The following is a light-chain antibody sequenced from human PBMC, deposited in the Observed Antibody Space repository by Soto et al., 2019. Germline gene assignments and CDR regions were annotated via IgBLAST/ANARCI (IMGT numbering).Light chain of an antibody. CDR3: QQYGSSPPCT. CDR2: GAS. CDR1: QSVSSY. V-gene: IGKV3-20*01. Sequence: EIVLTQSPGPLSLSPGQRVTLSCRASQSVSSYLAWYQQKPGQAPRLLIYGASSRATGTPDRFSGSGSGTDFTLTISRLEPEDFAVYYCQQYGSSPPCTFGQGTKLEIK. J-gene: IGKJ2*02.